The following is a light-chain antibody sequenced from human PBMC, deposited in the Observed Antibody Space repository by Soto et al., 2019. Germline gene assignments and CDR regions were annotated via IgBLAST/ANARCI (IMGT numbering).Light chain of an antibody. J-gene: IGLJ3*02. Sequence: QSVLTQPPSASGTPGQRVTISCSGSSSNIGSNSVNWYQQLPGTAPKLLIYGNDQRPSGVPDRFSGSRSGTSVFLAISGLQSEDEADYYCATCDDSLNGLWVFGGGTKLTVL. CDR3: ATCDDSLNGLWV. V-gene: IGLV1-44*01. CDR1: SSNIGSNS. CDR2: GND.